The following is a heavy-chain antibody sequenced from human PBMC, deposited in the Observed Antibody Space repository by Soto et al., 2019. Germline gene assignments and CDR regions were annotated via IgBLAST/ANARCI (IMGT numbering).Heavy chain of an antibody. CDR2: ISDSGGST. CDR1: GFPFSRYA. V-gene: IGHV3-23*01. CDR3: AKGSITIFGVVIPSYFDY. J-gene: IGHJ4*02. D-gene: IGHD3-3*01. Sequence: PGGSLSLSCAASGFPFSRYAMSWVRHAPRKGLEWVSAISDSGGSTYYADSVKARFTIPRDNSKNTLYLQMNSLRAEDTAVYYCAKGSITIFGVVIPSYFDYWGQGTLVTVSA.